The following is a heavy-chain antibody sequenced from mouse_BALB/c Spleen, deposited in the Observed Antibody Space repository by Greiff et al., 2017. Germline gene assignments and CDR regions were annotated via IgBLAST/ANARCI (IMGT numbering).Heavy chain of an antibody. CDR3: ARQGYYRYDGFAY. V-gene: IGHV5-9-4*01. J-gene: IGHJ3*01. CDR1: GFTFSSYA. CDR2: ISSGGSYT. Sequence: EVKVEESGGGLVKPGGSLKLSCAASGFTFSSYAMSWVRQSPEKRLEWVAEISSGGSYTYYPDTVTGRFTISRDNAKNTLYLEMSSLRSEDTAMYYCARQGYYRYDGFAYWGQGTLVTVSA. D-gene: IGHD2-14*01.